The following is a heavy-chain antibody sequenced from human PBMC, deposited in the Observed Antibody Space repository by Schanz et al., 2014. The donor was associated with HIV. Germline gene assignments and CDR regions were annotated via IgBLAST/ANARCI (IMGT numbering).Heavy chain of an antibody. D-gene: IGHD1-26*01. Sequence: VQLLESGGGLVQPGGSLRLSCAASGFTFSSYGMHWVRQAPGKGLEWVSVISYDGSNKYYADSVKGRFTISRDNSKNTVYLQMNSLRAEDTALYYCAKRGPYTGRYEYFQQWGQGTLVTVSS. CDR3: AKRGPYTGRYEYFQQ. CDR2: ISYDGSNK. V-gene: IGHV3-30*18. CDR1: GFTFSSYG. J-gene: IGHJ1*01.